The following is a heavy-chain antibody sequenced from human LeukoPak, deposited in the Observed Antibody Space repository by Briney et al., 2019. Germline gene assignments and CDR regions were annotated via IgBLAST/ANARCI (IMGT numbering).Heavy chain of an antibody. V-gene: IGHV1-2*02. CDR3: ARGPYDYVWGSYRRYFDY. CDR2: INPNSGGT. Sequence: ASVKVSCKASGYTFTGYYMRWVRQAPGQGLEWMGWINPNSGGTNYAQKFQGRVTMTRDTSISTAYMELSRLRSDDTAVYYCARGPYDYVWGSYRRYFDYWGQGTLVTVSS. J-gene: IGHJ4*02. D-gene: IGHD3-16*02. CDR1: GYTFTGYY.